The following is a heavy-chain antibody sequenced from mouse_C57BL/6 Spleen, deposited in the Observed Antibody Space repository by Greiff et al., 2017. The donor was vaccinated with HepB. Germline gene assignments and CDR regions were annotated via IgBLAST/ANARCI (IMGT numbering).Heavy chain of an antibody. CDR2: IYPGSGST. CDR3: ARDYGSFYAMDY. J-gene: IGHJ4*01. CDR1: GYTFTSYW. V-gene: IGHV1-55*01. D-gene: IGHD1-1*01. Sequence: QVQLQQSGAELVKPGASVKMSCKASGYTFTSYWITWVKQRPGQGLEWIGDIYPGSGSTNYNEKFKSKATLTVDTSSSTAYMQHSSLTSEDSAVYYCARDYGSFYAMDYWGKGTSVTVSS.